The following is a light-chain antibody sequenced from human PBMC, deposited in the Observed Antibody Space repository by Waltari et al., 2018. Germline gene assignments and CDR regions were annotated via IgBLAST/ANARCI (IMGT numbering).Light chain of an antibody. CDR2: KAS. V-gene: IGKV1-5*03. CDR3: QQYDSYWT. Sequence: DIQMTQSPSTLSASVRDRVTITCRASQSVNSWVAWYQQKPGKAPKLLIFKASNLESGVPSRFSGSGSGTEFTLTISSLQPDDFATYHCQQYDSYWTFGQGTKVEIK. J-gene: IGKJ1*01. CDR1: QSVNSW.